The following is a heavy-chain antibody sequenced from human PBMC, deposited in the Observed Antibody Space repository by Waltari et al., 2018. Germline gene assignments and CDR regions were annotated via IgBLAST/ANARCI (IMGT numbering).Heavy chain of an antibody. CDR1: GDSVSSPYW. CDR3: ARDRGRGLYLDT. J-gene: IGHJ5*02. D-gene: IGHD2-15*01. CDR2: VHGSGRI. V-gene: IGHV4-4*02. Sequence: QLQLQESGPGLVKPSGTLSLSCPVSGDSVSSPYWWSWVRQSPQKGLEWIGQVHGSGRINYNPSFASRVTMSLDTSKNQFSLKVTSATAADTAVYYCARDRGRGLYLDTWGPGTLVTVSP.